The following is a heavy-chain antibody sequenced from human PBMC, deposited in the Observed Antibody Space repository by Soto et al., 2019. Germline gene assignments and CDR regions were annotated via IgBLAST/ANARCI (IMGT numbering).Heavy chain of an antibody. D-gene: IGHD2-21*02. CDR2: INPSGGRT. CDR1: GYILSSYN. CDR3: ARTYCAADCPRRDFDY. Sequence: ASVKVSCKASGYILSSYNMHWVRQAPGQGLEWMGIINPSGGRTSYAQKFQDRVTMTRDTSTNTVYMELSRLRSDDTAVYYCARTYCAADCPRRDFDYWGQGTLVTVSS. J-gene: IGHJ4*02. V-gene: IGHV1-46*01.